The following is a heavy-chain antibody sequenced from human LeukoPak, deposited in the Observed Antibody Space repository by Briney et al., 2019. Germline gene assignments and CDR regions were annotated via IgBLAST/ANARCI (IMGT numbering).Heavy chain of an antibody. CDR2: ISGSGGST. V-gene: IGHV3-23*01. CDR1: GFTFSSYA. D-gene: IGHD6-6*01. J-gene: IGHJ3*02. CDR3: ARRSSSSPDAFDI. Sequence: GGSLRLSCAASGFTFSSYAMSWVRQAPGKGLEWVSGISGSGGSTYYADSVKGRFTISRDNSKNTLYLQMNSLRAEDTAVYYCARRSSSSPDAFDIWGQGTMVTVSS.